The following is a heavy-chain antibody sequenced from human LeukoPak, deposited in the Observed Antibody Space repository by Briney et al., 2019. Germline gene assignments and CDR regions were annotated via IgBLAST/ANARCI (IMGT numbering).Heavy chain of an antibody. CDR1: GGSISSYY. V-gene: IGHV4-59*01. J-gene: IGHJ4*02. CDR2: IYYSGST. CDR3: ARGSKYQLDY. D-gene: IGHD2-2*01. Sequence: SETLSLTCTVSGGSISSYYWSWIRQPPGKGLEWIGYIYYSGSTNYNPSLKSRVTISVDTSKNQFSLKLSSVTAADTAVYYCARGSKYQLDYWGQGTLVTVSS.